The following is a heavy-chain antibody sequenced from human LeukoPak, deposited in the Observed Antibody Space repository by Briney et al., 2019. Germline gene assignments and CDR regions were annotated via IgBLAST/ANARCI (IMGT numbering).Heavy chain of an antibody. J-gene: IGHJ6*03. CDR3: ARTTEGGYTYDYFYYYYMDV. Sequence: PSETLSLTCTVSGGSISSYYWSWIRQPPGKGLEWIGYIYYTGSTNYNPSLKSRVSISVDTSKNQFSLKLTSVTAADTAVYYCARTTEGGYTYDYFYYYYMDVWGKGTTVTISS. CDR1: GGSISSYY. D-gene: IGHD5-18*01. V-gene: IGHV4-59*01. CDR2: IYYTGST.